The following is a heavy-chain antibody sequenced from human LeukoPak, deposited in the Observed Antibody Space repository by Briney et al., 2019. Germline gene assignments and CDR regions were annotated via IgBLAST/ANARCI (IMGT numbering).Heavy chain of an antibody. CDR3: ATGTDIVVVPAATAAFDY. Sequence: GASVKVSCKASGYTFTSYYMHWVRQAPGQGLEWMGIINPSGGSTSYAQKFQGRVTMTRDMSTSAVYMELSSLRSEDTAVYYCATGTDIVVVPAATAAFDYWGQGTLVTVSS. D-gene: IGHD2-2*01. CDR2: INPSGGST. CDR1: GYTFTSYY. V-gene: IGHV1-46*01. J-gene: IGHJ4*02.